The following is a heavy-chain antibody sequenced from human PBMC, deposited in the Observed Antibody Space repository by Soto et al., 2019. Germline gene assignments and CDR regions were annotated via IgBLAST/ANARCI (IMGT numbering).Heavy chain of an antibody. V-gene: IGHV5-10-1*01. D-gene: IGHD3-22*01. Sequence: GESLKISCKGSGYSFAGYWTTWVRQKPGKGLEWMGRIDPSDSQTYYSPSFRGHVTISATKSITTVFLQWSNLRASDTAMYYCARQIYDSDTGPNFQYYFDSWGQGTPVTVSS. CDR1: GYSFAGYW. J-gene: IGHJ4*02. CDR2: IDPSDSQT. CDR3: ARQIYDSDTGPNFQYYFDS.